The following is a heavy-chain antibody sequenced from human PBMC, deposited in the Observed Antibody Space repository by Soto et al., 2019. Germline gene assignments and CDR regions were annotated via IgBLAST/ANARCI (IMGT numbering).Heavy chain of an antibody. J-gene: IGHJ6*01. CDR1: GGTFSSYT. CDR2: IFPIVGIA. CDR3: ARGRTELLYRDYYYYAMDA. D-gene: IGHD1-7*01. Sequence: QVLLVQSGAEVKRPGSSVKVSCKASGGTFSSYTISWVRQAPGQGLEWMGRIFPIVGIANYAQNFQGRVTITADKSTSTAYMEVSSLRSDDTAVYYCARGRTELLYRDYYYYAMDAW. V-gene: IGHV1-69*02.